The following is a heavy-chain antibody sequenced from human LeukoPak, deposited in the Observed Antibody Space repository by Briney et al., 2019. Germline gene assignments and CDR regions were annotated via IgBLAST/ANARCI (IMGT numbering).Heavy chain of an antibody. Sequence: ASVKASCKASGGTFSSYAISWVRQAPGQGLEWMGGIIPIFGTANYAQKFQGRVTITADESTSTAYMELSSLRSEDTAVYYCARFGPGYCSGGSCYGFHWFDPWGQGTLVTASS. CDR2: IIPIFGTA. V-gene: IGHV1-69*01. D-gene: IGHD2-15*01. CDR1: GGTFSSYA. CDR3: ARFGPGYCSGGSCYGFHWFDP. J-gene: IGHJ5*02.